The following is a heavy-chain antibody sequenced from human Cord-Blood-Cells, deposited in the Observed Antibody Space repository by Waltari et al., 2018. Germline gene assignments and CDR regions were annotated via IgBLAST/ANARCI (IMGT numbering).Heavy chain of an antibody. CDR2: IFSNDEK. J-gene: IGHJ2*01. CDR3: ARITSHWGHWYFDL. CDR1: GFSLSTARMG. Sequence: QVTLKESGPVLVKPTETLTLTCTVSGFSLSTARMGVSWIRQPPGKALEWLEHIFSNDEKSYSTSLKSRLTISKDTSKSQVVLTMTNMDPVDTATYYCARITSHWGHWYFDLWGRGTLVTVSS. V-gene: IGHV2-26*01. D-gene: IGHD7-27*01.